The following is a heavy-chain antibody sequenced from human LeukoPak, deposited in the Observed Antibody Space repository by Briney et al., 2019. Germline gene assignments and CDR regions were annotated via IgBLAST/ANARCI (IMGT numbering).Heavy chain of an antibody. CDR3: AKGTSVAGPIEY. CDR1: GFSFSSYA. D-gene: IGHD6-19*01. J-gene: IGHJ4*02. Sequence: GGSLRLSCAASGFSFSSYAMTWVRQAPGKGLEWVSGFSGGGGSTFYRDSVKGRFTTSRDNSKNTLYLQMNSLRGEDTAIYYCAKGTSVAGPIEYWGQGTLVTVSS. CDR2: FSGGGGST. V-gene: IGHV3-23*01.